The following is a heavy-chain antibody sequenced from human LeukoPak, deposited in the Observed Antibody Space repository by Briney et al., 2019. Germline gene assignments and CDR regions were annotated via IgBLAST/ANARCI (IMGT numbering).Heavy chain of an antibody. V-gene: IGHV1-2*02. CDR1: GYTFTGYY. CDR2: INPNSGGT. J-gene: IGHJ4*02. Sequence: ASVKVSCKASGYTFTGYYMHWVRQAPGQGLEWMGWINPNSGGTNYAQKFQGRVTMTKDTSISTAYMELSRLRSNDTAVYYCATPANWNYVNFDYWGQGTLVTVSS. CDR3: ATPANWNYVNFDY. D-gene: IGHD1-7*01.